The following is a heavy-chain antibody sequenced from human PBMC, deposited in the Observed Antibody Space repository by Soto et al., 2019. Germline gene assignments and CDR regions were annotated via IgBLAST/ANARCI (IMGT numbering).Heavy chain of an antibody. J-gene: IGHJ6*03. CDR2: ISGSGGST. Sequence: GGSLRLSCAASGVTFSSYAMNWVRQAPGKGLEWVSAISGSGGSTYYADSVKGRFTISRDNSKNTLYLQMNSLRAEDTAVYYCAKPLYGSGPEALTYMDVCGTGPMVTVFS. V-gene: IGHV3-23*01. CDR3: AKPLYGSGPEALTYMDV. D-gene: IGHD3-10*01. CDR1: GVTFSSYA.